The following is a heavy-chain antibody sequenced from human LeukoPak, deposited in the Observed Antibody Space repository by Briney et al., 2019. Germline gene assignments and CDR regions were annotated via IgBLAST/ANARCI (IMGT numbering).Heavy chain of an antibody. CDR2: ISAYNGNT. J-gene: IGHJ6*03. Sequence: AASVKVSCKASGYTFTSYGISWVRQAPGQGLEWMGWISAYNGNTNYAQKLQGRVTMTTDTSTNTAYMELRSLRSDDTAIYYCARDRGGTHYNYYYYMDVWGEGTTVTVSS. V-gene: IGHV1-18*01. CDR1: GYTFTSYG. D-gene: IGHD1-26*01. CDR3: ARDRGGTHYNYYYYMDV.